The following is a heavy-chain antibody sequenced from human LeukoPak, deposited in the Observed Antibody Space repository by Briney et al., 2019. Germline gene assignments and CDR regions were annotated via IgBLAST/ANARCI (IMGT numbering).Heavy chain of an antibody. D-gene: IGHD5-24*01. CDR2: IYYSGST. CDR3: ARGKRWLRDKGFDY. Sequence: PSETLSLTCTVSGGSISSYYWSWIRQPPGKGLEWIGYIYYSGSTNYNPSLKSRVTISVDTSKNQFSLKLSSVTAADTAVYYCARGKRWLRDKGFDYWGQGTLVTVSS. CDR1: GGSISSYY. J-gene: IGHJ4*02. V-gene: IGHV4-59*01.